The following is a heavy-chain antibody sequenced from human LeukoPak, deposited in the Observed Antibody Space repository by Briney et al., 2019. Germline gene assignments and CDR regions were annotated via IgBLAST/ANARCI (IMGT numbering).Heavy chain of an antibody. J-gene: IGHJ4*02. Sequence: SETLSLTCAVYGGSFSGYYWSWIRQPPGKELEWIGEINHSGSTNYNPSLKSRVTISVDTSKNQFSLKLSSVTAADTAVYYCARIQLWQDYWGQGTLVTVSS. D-gene: IGHD5-18*01. V-gene: IGHV4-34*01. CDR1: GGSFSGYY. CDR2: INHSGST. CDR3: ARIQLWQDY.